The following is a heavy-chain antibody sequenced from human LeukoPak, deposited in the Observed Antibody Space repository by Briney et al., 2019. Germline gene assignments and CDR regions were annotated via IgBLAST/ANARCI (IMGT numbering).Heavy chain of an antibody. CDR1: GDSISSYY. J-gene: IGHJ6*03. CDR2: IDYSGST. D-gene: IGHD3-3*01. CDR3: ARATSGYYDFWSGYSSTLYYMDV. V-gene: IGHV4-59*08. Sequence: PSETLSLTCTDSGDSISSYYWSWIRQPPGKGLEWIAYIDYSGSTNYNPSLKSRVTISVDTSKNQFSLKLSSVTAADTAVYYCARATSGYYDFWSGYSSTLYYMDVWGKGTTVTVSS.